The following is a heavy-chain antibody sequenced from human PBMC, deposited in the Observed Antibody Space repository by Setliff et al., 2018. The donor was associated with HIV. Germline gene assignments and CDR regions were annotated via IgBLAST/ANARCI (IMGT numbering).Heavy chain of an antibody. CDR3: TTIVGSCSSTRCYSDY. CDR2: IKSKTDGGTT. V-gene: IGHV3-15*01. Sequence: GGSLRLSCAASGFTFSNAWMSWVRQAPGKGLEWVGRIKSKTDGGTTDYVTPVKGRFTISRDDSKNTLYLQMNSLKTEDTAVYYCTTIVGSCSSTRCYSDYWGQGTLVTVSS. J-gene: IGHJ4*02. CDR1: GFTFSNAW. D-gene: IGHD2-2*01.